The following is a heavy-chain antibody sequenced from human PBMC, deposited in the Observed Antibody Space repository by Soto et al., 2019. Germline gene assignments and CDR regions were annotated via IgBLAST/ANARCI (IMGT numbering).Heavy chain of an antibody. V-gene: IGHV1-18*01. J-gene: IGHJ4*02. Sequence: QVQLVQSGGEVKKPGASVTVSCKASGYTFINYHITWVRQAPGQGLEWMAWINTYNGMTDYAQKFQGRVTMTRDTSTSTAYMELRTLGCDATAVYFWAKSPRGERATDWGQGPLVTVSS. D-gene: IGHD4-4*01. CDR3: AKSPRGERATD. CDR2: INTYNGMT. CDR1: GYTFINYH.